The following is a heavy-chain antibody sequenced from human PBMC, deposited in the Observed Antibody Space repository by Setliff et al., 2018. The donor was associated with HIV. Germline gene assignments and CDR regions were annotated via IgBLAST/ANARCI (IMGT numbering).Heavy chain of an antibody. V-gene: IGHV3-30*02. J-gene: IGHJ6*03. CDR3: AKDRATVTIYYYYMDV. D-gene: IGHD4-17*01. CDR2: IRFDGSNQ. Sequence: VGSLSLSCAAPRFIFSNSGMHWVRQAPGKGLEWVAFIRFDGSNQYYADSVKGRFTISRDNSKNTLYLQMNSLRTEDTAVYYCAKDRATVTIYYYYMDVWGKGTTVTVSS. CDR1: RFIFSNSG.